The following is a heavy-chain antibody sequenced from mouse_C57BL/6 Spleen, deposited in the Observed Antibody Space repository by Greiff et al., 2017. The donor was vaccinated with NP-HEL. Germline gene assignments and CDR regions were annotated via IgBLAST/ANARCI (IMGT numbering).Heavy chain of an antibody. V-gene: IGHV1-82*01. CDR1: GYAFSSSW. Sequence: QVQLKESGPELVKPGASVKISCKASGYAFSSSWMNWVKQRPGKGLEWIGRIYPGDGDTNYNGKFKGKATLTADKSSSTAYMQLSSLTSEDSAVYFCARSRLRTSSYYFDYWGQGTTLTVSS. CDR3: ARSRLRTSSYYFDY. J-gene: IGHJ2*01. D-gene: IGHD1-1*01. CDR2: IYPGDGDT.